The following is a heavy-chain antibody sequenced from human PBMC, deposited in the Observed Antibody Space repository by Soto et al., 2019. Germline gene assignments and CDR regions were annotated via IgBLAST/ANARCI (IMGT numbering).Heavy chain of an antibody. D-gene: IGHD3-16*02. CDR2: ISYDGSNK. Sequence: QVQLVESGGGVVQPGRSLRLSCAASGFTFNSYAMHWVRQAPGKGLEWVAVISYDGSNKYYADSVKGRFTISRDNSKNTLYLQMNSLRAEDTAVYYCARAGYDYVWGSYRSPDFLDYWGQGTLVTVSS. CDR3: ARAGYDYVWGSYRSPDFLDY. V-gene: IGHV3-30-3*01. CDR1: GFTFNSYA. J-gene: IGHJ4*02.